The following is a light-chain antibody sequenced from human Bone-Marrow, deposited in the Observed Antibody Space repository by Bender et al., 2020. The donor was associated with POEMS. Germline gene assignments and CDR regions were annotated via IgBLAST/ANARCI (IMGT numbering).Light chain of an antibody. CDR2: EGT. CDR3: CSYAGSYSLA. J-gene: IGLJ3*02. V-gene: IGLV2-11*01. CDR1: GSDVGGTDL. Sequence: QSALTQPRSVSGSPGQSVTISCTVPGSDVGGTDLVSWYQQHPGKAPKLMIYEGTKRPSGVSNRFSGSKSGNTASLTISGLQAEDEADYYCCSYAGSYSLAFGGGTKLTVL.